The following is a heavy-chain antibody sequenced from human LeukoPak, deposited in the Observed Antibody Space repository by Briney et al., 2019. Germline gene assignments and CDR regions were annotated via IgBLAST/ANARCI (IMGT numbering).Heavy chain of an antibody. Sequence: SETLSLTCAVYGGSFSGYYWSWIRQPPGKGLEWIGEINHSGSTNYNPSLKSRVTISVDTSKNQFSLKLSSVTAADTAVHYCARGIIGGEYYFDYWGQGTLVTVSS. J-gene: IGHJ4*02. V-gene: IGHV4-34*01. CDR2: INHSGST. D-gene: IGHD3-10*01. CDR3: ARGIIGGEYYFDY. CDR1: GGSFSGYY.